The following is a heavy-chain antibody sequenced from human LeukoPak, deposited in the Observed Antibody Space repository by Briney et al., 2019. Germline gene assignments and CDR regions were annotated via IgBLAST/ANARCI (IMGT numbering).Heavy chain of an antibody. V-gene: IGHV1-69*05. Sequence: ASVKVSCKASGGTFSSYAISWVRQAPGQGLEWMGRIIPIFGTANYAQKFQGRVTITTDESTSTAYMELSSLRSKDTAVYYCARDGVEQQWLETKVLAYWGQGTLVTVSS. CDR3: ARDGVEQQWLETKVLAY. D-gene: IGHD6-19*01. CDR1: GGTFSSYA. CDR2: IIPIFGTA. J-gene: IGHJ4*02.